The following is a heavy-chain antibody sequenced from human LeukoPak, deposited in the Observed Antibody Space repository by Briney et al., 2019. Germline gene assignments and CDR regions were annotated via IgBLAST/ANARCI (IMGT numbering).Heavy chain of an antibody. V-gene: IGHV3-33*01. CDR3: ARDLQLAHFDY. Sequence: GGSLRLSWEASGFTFSSYGMHWVRQAPGKGLEWVAIIWYDGSNKYYADSVKGRFTISRDNSKNTLLLQMNSLRAEDTAVYYCARDLQLAHFDYWGQGTLVTVSS. J-gene: IGHJ4*02. D-gene: IGHD5-18*01. CDR2: IWYDGSNK. CDR1: GFTFSSYG.